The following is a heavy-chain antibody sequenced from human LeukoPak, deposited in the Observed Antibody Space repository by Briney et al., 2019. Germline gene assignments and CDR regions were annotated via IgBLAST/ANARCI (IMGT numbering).Heavy chain of an antibody. Sequence: GGSLRLSCAASGFTFSSYSMNWVRQAPGKGLEWVSSISSSSSYIYYADSVKGRFTISRDNAKNSLYLQMNSLRAEDTAVYYCASQLWFGESYFDYSGQGTLVTVSS. CDR3: ASQLWFGESYFDY. CDR2: ISSSSSYI. D-gene: IGHD3-10*01. V-gene: IGHV3-21*01. CDR1: GFTFSSYS. J-gene: IGHJ4*02.